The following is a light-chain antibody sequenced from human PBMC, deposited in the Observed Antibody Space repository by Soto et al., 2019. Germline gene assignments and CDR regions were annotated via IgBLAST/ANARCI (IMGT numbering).Light chain of an antibody. CDR2: ANS. V-gene: IGLV1-40*01. CDR1: SSNIGSYYD. Sequence: QSVLTQPPSVSGAPGQRVTISCTGNSSNIGSYYDVHWYQQLPGTAPKLLIYANSNRPSGVPDRFSGSKSGPSASLAITGLQAEDEAHYYCQSYDNSLSGPVVFGGGTKLTVL. CDR3: QSYDNSLSGPVV. J-gene: IGLJ2*01.